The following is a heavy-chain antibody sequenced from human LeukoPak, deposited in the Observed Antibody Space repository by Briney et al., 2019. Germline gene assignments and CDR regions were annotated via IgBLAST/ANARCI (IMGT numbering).Heavy chain of an antibody. D-gene: IGHD1-1*01. V-gene: IGHV1-3*01. Sequence: ASVKVSCKASGYTFTSYAMHWVRQAPGQRLEWMGWINAGYGNTKYSQKFQGRVTITRDTSARTAYMELSSLRSEDTAVYYCARGSNWNDEGGWFDPWGQGTLVTVSS. CDR2: INAGYGNT. J-gene: IGHJ5*02. CDR1: GYTFTSYA. CDR3: ARGSNWNDEGGWFDP.